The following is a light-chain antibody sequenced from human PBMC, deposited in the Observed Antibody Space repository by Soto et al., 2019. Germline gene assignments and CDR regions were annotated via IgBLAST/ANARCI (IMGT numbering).Light chain of an antibody. CDR2: TAS. Sequence: DIQMTQSPASLSAAVGDRVTITCQASQDIRKYSNWYQQKPGKAPKLLIYTASDLQTGVPSRFSGSGSGRNFTFTISGLQPEDIATYHCQQYDDLPFTFGPGTKVDIK. V-gene: IGKV1-33*01. CDR3: QQYDDLPFT. J-gene: IGKJ3*01. CDR1: QDIRKY.